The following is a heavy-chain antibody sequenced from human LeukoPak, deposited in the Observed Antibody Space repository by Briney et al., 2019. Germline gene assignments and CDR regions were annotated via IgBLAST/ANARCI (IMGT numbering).Heavy chain of an antibody. CDR1: GFTFSSYA. CDR3: ARDYYGSGIDY. CDR2: VSSSTTYI. D-gene: IGHD3-10*01. J-gene: IGHJ4*02. Sequence: GGSLRLSCAASGFTFSSYAMSWVRQAPGKGLEWVSFVSSSTTYIYYADSLKGRFTISRDTAKNSLYLQMNSLRAEDTAVYYCARDYYGSGIDYWGQGTLVTVSS. V-gene: IGHV3-21*06.